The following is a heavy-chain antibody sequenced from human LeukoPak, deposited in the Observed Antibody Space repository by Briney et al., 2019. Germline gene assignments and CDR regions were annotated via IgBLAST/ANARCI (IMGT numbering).Heavy chain of an antibody. CDR1: GGSFSGYY. V-gene: IGHV4-34*01. CDR3: ARGHFLTGYYPFDY. CDR2: INHSGST. Sequence: SETLSLTCAVYGGSFSGYYWSWIRPPPGKGLEWIGEINHSGSTNYNPSLQSRVTISVDTCKNQFSLKLSSVNAADTAVYYCARGHFLTGYYPFDYWGQGTLVTVSS. J-gene: IGHJ4*02. D-gene: IGHD3-9*01.